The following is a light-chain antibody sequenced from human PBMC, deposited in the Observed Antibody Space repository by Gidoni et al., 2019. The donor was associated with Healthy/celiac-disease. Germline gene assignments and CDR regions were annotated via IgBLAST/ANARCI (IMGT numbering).Light chain of an antibody. Sequence: EIVMTQSPATLSVSPVERATLSCRASQSVSSNLAWYQQKPGQAPRLLIYGASTRATGIPARFSGSGSGTEFTLTISSLQSEDFAVYYCQQYNNWPPVFGGGTKVEIK. CDR1: QSVSSN. CDR3: QQYNNWPPV. CDR2: GAS. V-gene: IGKV3-15*01. J-gene: IGKJ4*01.